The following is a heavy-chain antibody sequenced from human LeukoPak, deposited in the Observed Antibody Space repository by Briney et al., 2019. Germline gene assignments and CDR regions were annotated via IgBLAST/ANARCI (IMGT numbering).Heavy chain of an antibody. J-gene: IGHJ6*02. CDR2: INPDGSGT. CDR1: GFTFSNNW. D-gene: IGHD6-13*01. Sequence: PGGSLRLSCAASGFTFSNNWMHWVRQAPGKGLVWVSRINPDGSGTIHADSVKGRFTISRDNSKNTLYLQMNSLRAEDTAVYYCAKETRYSSSWRSYYYYGMDVWGQGTTVTVSS. V-gene: IGHV3-74*01. CDR3: AKETRYSSSWRSYYYYGMDV.